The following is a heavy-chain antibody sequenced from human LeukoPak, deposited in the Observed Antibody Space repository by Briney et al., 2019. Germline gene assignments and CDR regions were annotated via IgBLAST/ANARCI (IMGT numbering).Heavy chain of an antibody. CDR2: ISAYNGNT. CDR1: GYTFTRYG. Sequence: ASVKVSCKASGYTFTRYGISWVRQAPEQGLEWMGWISAYNGNTNYAQKLQGRVTMSTDTSTSTAYMELRSLRSDDTAVYYCTRVPSYYFDSSGYHDYWGQGTLVTVSS. CDR3: TRVPSYYFDSSGYHDY. J-gene: IGHJ4*02. D-gene: IGHD3-22*01. V-gene: IGHV1-18*01.